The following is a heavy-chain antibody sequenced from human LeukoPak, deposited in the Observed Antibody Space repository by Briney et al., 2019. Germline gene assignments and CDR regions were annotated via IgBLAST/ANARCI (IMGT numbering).Heavy chain of an antibody. CDR3: AKEWKVRGVITAGFDY. Sequence: GGSLRLSCAASGFTVSSNYMSWVRQAPGKGLEWGSVIYSGGSTYYADSVKGRFTISRDNSKNTLYLQMNSLRAEDTAVYYCAKEWKVRGVITAGFDYWGQGTLLTVSS. CDR2: IYSGGST. V-gene: IGHV3-53*01. J-gene: IGHJ4*02. D-gene: IGHD3-10*01. CDR1: GFTVSSNY.